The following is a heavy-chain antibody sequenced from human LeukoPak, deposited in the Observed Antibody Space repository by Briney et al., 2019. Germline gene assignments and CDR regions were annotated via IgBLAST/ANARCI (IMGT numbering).Heavy chain of an antibody. D-gene: IGHD3-22*01. Sequence: GSLRLSCAASGFTFSSYGMHWVRQAPGKGLEWVAFIRYDGSNKYYADSVKGRFTIPRDNSKNTLYLQMNSLRAEDTAVYYCAKAEYYYDSSGYYFLYWGQGTLVTVSS. J-gene: IGHJ4*02. CDR2: IRYDGSNK. CDR1: GFTFSSYG. V-gene: IGHV3-30*02. CDR3: AKAEYYYDSSGYYFLY.